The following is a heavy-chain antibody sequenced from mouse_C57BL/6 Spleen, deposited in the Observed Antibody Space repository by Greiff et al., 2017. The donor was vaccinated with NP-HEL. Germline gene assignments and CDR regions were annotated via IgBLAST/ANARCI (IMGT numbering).Heavy chain of an antibody. Sequence: VQLQRSGPELVKPGASVKISCKASGYAFSSSWMNWVKQRPGKGLEWIGRIYPGDGDTNYNGTFKGKATLTADKSSSTAYMQLSSLTSEDSAVYFCARARAYYSNYDAMDYWGQGTSVTVSS. J-gene: IGHJ4*01. CDR3: ARARAYYSNYDAMDY. V-gene: IGHV1-82*01. D-gene: IGHD2-5*01. CDR2: IYPGDGDT. CDR1: GYAFSSSW.